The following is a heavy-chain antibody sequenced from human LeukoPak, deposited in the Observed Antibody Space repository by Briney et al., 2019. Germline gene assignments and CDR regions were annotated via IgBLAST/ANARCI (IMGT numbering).Heavy chain of an antibody. V-gene: IGHV3-74*01. CDR2: INSDGSST. J-gene: IGHJ3*02. CDR3: PSETESGDALDS. Sequence: GGSLRLSYTDSCFTLRSYWMHWLRQAPGKGLVWVSRINSDGSSTSYADSVKGRFTISRENAKNTLYLQMNSLRGEDKAVYYCPSETESGDALDSWVQGTMLTVSS. CDR1: CFTLRSYW. D-gene: IGHD1-26*01.